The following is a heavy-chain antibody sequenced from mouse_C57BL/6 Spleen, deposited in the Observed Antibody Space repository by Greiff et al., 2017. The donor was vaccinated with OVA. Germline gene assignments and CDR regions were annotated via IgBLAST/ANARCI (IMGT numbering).Heavy chain of an antibody. J-gene: IGHJ3*01. CDR1: GFTFSDYG. V-gene: IGHV5-17*01. Sequence: LVESGGGLVKPGGSLKLSCAASGFTFSDYGMHWVRQAPEKGLEWVAYISSGSSTIYYADTVKGRFTISRDNAKNTLFLQMTSLRSEDTAMYYCATYYSNYEFAYWGQGTLVTVSA. CDR3: ATYYSNYEFAY. D-gene: IGHD2-5*01. CDR2: ISSGSSTI.